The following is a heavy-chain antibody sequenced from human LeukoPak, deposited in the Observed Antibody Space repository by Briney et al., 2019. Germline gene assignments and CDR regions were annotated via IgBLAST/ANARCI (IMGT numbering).Heavy chain of an antibody. CDR3: ARVAWFGESPTYGMDV. CDR1: GYTFTSYD. J-gene: IGHJ6*02. Sequence: ASVKVSCKASGYTFTSYDINWVRQATGQGLEWMGWMNPNSGNTGYAQKFQGRVTMTRNTSISTAYMELSSLRSEDTAVYYCARVAWFGESPTYGMDVWGQGTTVTVSS. CDR2: MNPNSGNT. D-gene: IGHD3-10*01. V-gene: IGHV1-8*01.